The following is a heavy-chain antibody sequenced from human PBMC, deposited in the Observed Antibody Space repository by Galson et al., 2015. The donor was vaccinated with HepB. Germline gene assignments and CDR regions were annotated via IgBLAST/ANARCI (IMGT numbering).Heavy chain of an antibody. J-gene: IGHJ5*02. CDR1: GYTFTSYA. CDR2: INAGNGNT. D-gene: IGHD3-3*01. CDR3: ARGSYDFWSANWSNWFDP. Sequence: SVKVSCKASGYTFTSYAMHWVRQAPGQRLEWMGWINAGNGNTKYSQKFQGRVTISVDTSKNQFSLKLSSVTAADTAVYYCARGSYDFWSANWSNWFDPWGQGTLVTVSS. V-gene: IGHV1-3*01.